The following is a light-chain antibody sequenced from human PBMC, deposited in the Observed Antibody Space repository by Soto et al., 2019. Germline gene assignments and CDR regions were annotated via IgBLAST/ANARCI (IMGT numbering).Light chain of an antibody. CDR3: SSYTTSNTVV. CDR2: DVS. CDR1: SSDVGGYNY. V-gene: IGLV2-14*03. Sequence: QSALTQPASVSGSPGQSITISCTGTSSDVGGYNYVSWYQHHPGKGPKLMIYDVSNRPSGVSNRFSGSKSGNTASLTISGLQTEDEADYYCSSYTTSNTVVFGRGTKLTVL. J-gene: IGLJ2*01.